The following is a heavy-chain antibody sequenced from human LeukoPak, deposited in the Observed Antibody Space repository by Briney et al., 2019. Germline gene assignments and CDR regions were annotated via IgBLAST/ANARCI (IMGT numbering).Heavy chain of an antibody. Sequence: TGGSLRLSCAASGFTFSSYAMSWVRQAPGKGLEWVSAISGSGGSTYYADSVKGRFTISRDNSKNTLYLQMNSLRAADTAVYYCAKDLGITGTTGGVHWGQGTLVTVSS. CDR3: AKDLGITGTTGGVH. V-gene: IGHV3-23*01. J-gene: IGHJ4*02. CDR2: ISGSGGST. CDR1: GFTFSSYA. D-gene: IGHD1-7*01.